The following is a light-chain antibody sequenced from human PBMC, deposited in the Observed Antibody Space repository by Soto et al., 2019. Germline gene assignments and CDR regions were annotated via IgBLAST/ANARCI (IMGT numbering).Light chain of an antibody. J-gene: IGLJ1*01. CDR3: CSYTSSSTYV. Sequence: QSALTQPASVSGSPGQSITVSCTGTSSDVGGYNYVSWYQQHPGKAPQLMIYDVGYRPSGVSDRFSGSKSGNAASLTISGLQAEDEADYYCCSYTSSSTYVFGTGTKVTVL. CDR1: SSDVGGYNY. CDR2: DVG. V-gene: IGLV2-14*03.